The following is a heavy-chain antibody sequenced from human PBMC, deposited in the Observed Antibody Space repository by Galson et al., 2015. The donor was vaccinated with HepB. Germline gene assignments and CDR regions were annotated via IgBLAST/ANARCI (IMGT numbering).Heavy chain of an antibody. CDR3: ARGYCSSTSCYETGEAFDI. CDR1: GYTFTSYG. J-gene: IGHJ3*02. D-gene: IGHD2-2*01. V-gene: IGHV1-46*03. Sequence: SVKVSCKASGYTFTSYGISWVRQAPGQGLEWMGIINPSGGSTSYAQKFQGRVTMTRDTSTSTVYMELSSLRSEDTAVYYCARGYCSSTSCYETGEAFDIWGQGTMVTVSS. CDR2: INPSGGST.